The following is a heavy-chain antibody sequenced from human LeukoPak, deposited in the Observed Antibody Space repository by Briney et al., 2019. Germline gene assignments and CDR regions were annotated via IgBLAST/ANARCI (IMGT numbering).Heavy chain of an antibody. CDR2: INHSGST. CDR3: ASASDCSSTSCYSDY. J-gene: IGHJ4*02. CDR1: GGSFSGYY. D-gene: IGHD2-2*01. Sequence: PSETLSLTCAVCGGSFSGYYWSWIRQPPGKGLEWIGEINHSGSTNYNPSLKSRVTISVDTSKNQFSLKLSSVTAADTAVYYCASASDCSSTSCYSDYWGQGTLVTVSS. V-gene: IGHV4-34*01.